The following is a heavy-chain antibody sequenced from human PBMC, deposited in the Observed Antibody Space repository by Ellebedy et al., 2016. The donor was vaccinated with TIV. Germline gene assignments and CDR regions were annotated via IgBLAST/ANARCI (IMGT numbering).Heavy chain of an antibody. CDR2: TSQNEGT. J-gene: IGHJ4*02. CDR1: GGSFTGYH. V-gene: IGHV4-34*01. D-gene: IGHD1-14*01. CDR3: ARGPDHAKSGY. Sequence: MPSETLSLTCAVSGGSFTGYHWHWIRQLPGKGLEWIGATSQNEGTHYNPSLKSRVALSLDTSKDQFSLTLNSVTAADTAIYYCARGPDHAKSGYWGQGTLVTVSS.